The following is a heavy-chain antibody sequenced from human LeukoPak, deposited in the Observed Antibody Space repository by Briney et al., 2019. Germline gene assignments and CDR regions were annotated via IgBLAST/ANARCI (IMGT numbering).Heavy chain of an antibody. D-gene: IGHD3-10*01. CDR3: AKSGERRRPYYFDY. V-gene: IGHV4-39*07. Sequence: SETLSLTCTVSGGSISSSSYYWGWIRQPPGKGLEWIGSIYYSGSTYYNPSLKSRVTISVDTSKNQFSLKLSSVTAADTAVYYCAKSGERRRPYYFDYWGQGTLVTVSS. CDR2: IYYSGST. J-gene: IGHJ4*02. CDR1: GGSISSSSYY.